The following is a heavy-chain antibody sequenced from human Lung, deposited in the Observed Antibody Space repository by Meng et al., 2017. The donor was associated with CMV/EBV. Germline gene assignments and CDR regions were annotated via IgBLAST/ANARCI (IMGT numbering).Heavy chain of an antibody. D-gene: IGHD3-10*01. CDR2: IYYSGST. J-gene: IGHJ4*02. Sequence: SSSSSSYDWGWIRQPPGKGLEWIGSIYYSGSTYYNPSLKSRVTISVDTSKNQFSLKLSSVTAADTAVYYCARRQGDYYGSGLLFDYWGQGTLVTVSS. V-gene: IGHV4-39*01. CDR3: ARRQGDYYGSGLLFDY. CDR1: SSSSSSYD.